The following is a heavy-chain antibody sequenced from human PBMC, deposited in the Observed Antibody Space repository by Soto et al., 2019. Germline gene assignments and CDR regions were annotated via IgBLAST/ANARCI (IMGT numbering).Heavy chain of an antibody. Sequence: GESLKISCKGSGYRFTSYWIAWVRQMPGKGLEWMGIIYAGDSDTRYGPSFQGQVTISADKSISTAYLQWSSLKASDTAMYYCARRTEGTGAYIDFWGQGNLVTVSS. CDR1: GYRFTSYW. CDR2: IYAGDSDT. V-gene: IGHV5-51*01. J-gene: IGHJ4*02. CDR3: ARRTEGTGAYIDF.